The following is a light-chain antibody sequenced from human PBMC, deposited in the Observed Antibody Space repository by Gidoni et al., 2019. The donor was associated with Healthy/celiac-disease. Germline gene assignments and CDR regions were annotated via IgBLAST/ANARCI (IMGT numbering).Light chain of an antibody. CDR2: YVS. CDR1: SSDVGGYNY. CDR3: SSYTSSSTLV. J-gene: IGLJ1*01. Sequence: QSALTQPASVSGSPGQSITISCTGTSSDVGGYNYVSWYQQHPGKAPKLMIYYVSNRPSGVSNRFSSSKSGNTASLTISGLQAEDEADYYCSSYTSSSTLVFGTGTKVXV. V-gene: IGLV2-14*01.